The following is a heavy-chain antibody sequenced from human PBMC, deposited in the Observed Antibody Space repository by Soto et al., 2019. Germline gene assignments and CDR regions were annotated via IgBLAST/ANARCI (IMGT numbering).Heavy chain of an antibody. J-gene: IGHJ4*02. Sequence: QVQLQQWGAGLLKPSETLSLTCAVYGGSFSGYYWTWIRQPPGTGLEWIGEINHSGSTNYNPSLKSPVTLSVDTSKNQFSLTLTSVTAPDTAVYYCARDKITGLFDYWGQGTLVTVSS. CDR1: GGSFSGYY. CDR3: ARDKITGLFDY. D-gene: IGHD2-8*02. CDR2: INHSGST. V-gene: IGHV4-34*01.